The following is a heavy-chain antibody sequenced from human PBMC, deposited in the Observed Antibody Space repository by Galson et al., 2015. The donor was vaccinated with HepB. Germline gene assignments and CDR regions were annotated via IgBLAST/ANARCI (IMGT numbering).Heavy chain of an antibody. CDR2: TNHNGST. V-gene: IGHV4-34*01. Sequence: GLEWIGETNHNGSTNYNPSLKSRVTILVDTSQNQFSLKLRSVTAADTAVYYCVERAVAGPLGWFDPWGQGTLVTVSS. D-gene: IGHD6-19*01. J-gene: IGHJ5*02. CDR3: VERAVAGPLGWFDP.